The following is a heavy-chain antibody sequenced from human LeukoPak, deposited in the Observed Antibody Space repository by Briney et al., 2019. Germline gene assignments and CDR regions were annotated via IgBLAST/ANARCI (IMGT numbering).Heavy chain of an antibody. V-gene: IGHV7-4-1*01. J-gene: IGHJ4*02. CDR3: ARTVTTRLFYFDY. D-gene: IGHD4-11*01. CDR2: INTKTEKT. CDR1: GYSFNKYA. Sequence: ASVKVSCKASGYSFNKYAMNWVRQVPGKGLEWMGWINTKTEKTTYAQAFTGRFVFSLDTSVSTAYLQIDSLQVDDTAVYYCARTVTTRLFYFDYWGQGSLVTVSS.